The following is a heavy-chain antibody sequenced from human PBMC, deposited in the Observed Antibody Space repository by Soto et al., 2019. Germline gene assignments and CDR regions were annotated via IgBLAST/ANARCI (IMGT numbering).Heavy chain of an antibody. CDR1: GFTFSSYA. CDR2: ISYDGSNK. J-gene: IGHJ4*02. V-gene: IGHV3-30-3*01. D-gene: IGHD3-22*01. CDR3: ARDDRTYYYDSSGYLFGY. Sequence: LRLSCAASGFTFSSYAMHWVRQAPGKGLEWVAVISYDGSNKYYADSVKGRFTISRDNSKNTLYLQMNSLRAEDTAVYYCARDDRTYYYDSSGYLFGYWGQGTLVTVSS.